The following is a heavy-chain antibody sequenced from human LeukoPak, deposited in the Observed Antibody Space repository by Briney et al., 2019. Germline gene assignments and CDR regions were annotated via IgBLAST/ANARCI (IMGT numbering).Heavy chain of an antibody. CDR2: ISSSSSYI. CDR3: ARYCSGGSCYAYSGSYYVI. J-gene: IGHJ3*02. D-gene: IGHD2-15*01. V-gene: IGHV3-21*01. Sequence: GGSLRLSCAASGFTFSSYSTNWVRQAPGKGLEWVSSISSSSSYIYYADSVKGRFTISRDNAKNSLYLQMNSLRAEDTAVYYCARYCSGGSCYAYSGSYYVIWGQGTMVTVSS. CDR1: GFTFSSYS.